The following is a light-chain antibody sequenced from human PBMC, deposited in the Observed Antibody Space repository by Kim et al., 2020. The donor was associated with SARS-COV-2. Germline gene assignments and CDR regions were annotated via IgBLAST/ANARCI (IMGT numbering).Light chain of an antibody. Sequence: EIVLTQSPATLSLSPGERATLSCRASQSVRNYLAWYRQKPGQAPTLLVYDTDNRATGIPTRFSGSGSGTDFTLPISHLDPEGFAVYYCQQRSSWPLTFGGGTKVEIK. CDR3: QQRSSWPLT. CDR2: DTD. CDR1: QSVRNY. V-gene: IGKV3-11*01. J-gene: IGKJ4*01.